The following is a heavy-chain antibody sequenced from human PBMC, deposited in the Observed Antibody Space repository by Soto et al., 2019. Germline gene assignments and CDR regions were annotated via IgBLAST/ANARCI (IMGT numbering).Heavy chain of an antibody. Sequence: GGSLRFSCAASGFTFSSYSMNWVRQAPGKGLEWVSSISSSSSYIYYADSLKGRFTISRDRAKNSLYLQMNRVRAEDTAVYYCARAFFTRVRGVIINGAFDIWGQGTMVTVSS. CDR3: ARAFFTRVRGVIINGAFDI. CDR1: GFTFSSYS. D-gene: IGHD3-10*01. V-gene: IGHV3-21*01. J-gene: IGHJ3*02. CDR2: ISSSSSYI.